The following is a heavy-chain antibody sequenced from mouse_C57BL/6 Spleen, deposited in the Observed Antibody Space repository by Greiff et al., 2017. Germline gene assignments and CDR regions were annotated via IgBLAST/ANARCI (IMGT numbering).Heavy chain of an antibody. CDR3: ARGGSSLDY. CDR2: INPSTGGT. V-gene: IGHV1-42*01. J-gene: IGHJ2*01. D-gene: IGHD1-1*01. Sequence: EVQLQQSGPELVKPGASVKISCKASGYSFTGYYMNWVKQSPEKSLEWIGEINPSTGGTTYNQKFKAKATLTVDKSSSTAYMQLKSLTSEDSAVYYCARGGSSLDYWGQGTTLTVSS. CDR1: GYSFTGYY.